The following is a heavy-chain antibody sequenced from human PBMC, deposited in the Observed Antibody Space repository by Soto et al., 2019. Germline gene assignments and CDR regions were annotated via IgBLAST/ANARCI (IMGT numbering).Heavy chain of an antibody. J-gene: IGHJ6*02. Sequence: QVQLVQSGAEVKKPGSSVKVSCKASGGTFSSYAISWVRQAPGQGLEWMGGIIPISETTNYAQKFQGRVTINADETKSTDYMELSSLRSEDTAVYYCATSQGSSTSLEIYYYYYYGMDVWGQGTTVTVSS. CDR1: GGTFSSYA. CDR3: ATSQGSSTSLEIYYYYYYGMDV. D-gene: IGHD2-2*01. CDR2: IIPISETT. V-gene: IGHV1-69*01.